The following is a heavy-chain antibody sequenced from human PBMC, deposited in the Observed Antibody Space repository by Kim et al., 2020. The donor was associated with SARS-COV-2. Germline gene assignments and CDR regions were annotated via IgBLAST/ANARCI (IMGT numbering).Heavy chain of an antibody. J-gene: IGHJ4*02. CDR2: ISSSGHT. V-gene: IGHV3-11*06. D-gene: IGHD5-12*01. CDR1: GFSFSDYY. Sequence: GGSLRLSCAASGFSFSDYYMTWIRQAPGQGLEWISDISSSGHTSYADSVKGRFTISRDSATKSLYLQMISLRAEDTAVYYCARVRDGYNSFDFWGQGTLVTVSS. CDR3: ARVRDGYNSFDF.